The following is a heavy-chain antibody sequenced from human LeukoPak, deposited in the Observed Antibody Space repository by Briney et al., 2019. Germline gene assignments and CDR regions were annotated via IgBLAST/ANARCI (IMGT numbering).Heavy chain of an antibody. V-gene: IGHV3-21*01. CDR3: ARVVRGEIGPLDY. D-gene: IGHD3-10*01. CDR2: ISSSSSYI. J-gene: IGHJ4*02. Sequence: GGSLRLSCAASGFTFSSYSMNWVRQAPGKGLEWVSSISSSSSYIYYADSVKGRFTISRDNAKNSLYLQMNSLRAEDTAVYYCARVVRGEIGPLDYWGQGTLVTVSS. CDR1: GFTFSSYS.